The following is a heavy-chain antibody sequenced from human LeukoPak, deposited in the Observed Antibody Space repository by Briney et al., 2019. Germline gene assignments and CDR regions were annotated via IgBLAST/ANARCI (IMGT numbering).Heavy chain of an antibody. J-gene: IGHJ4*02. CDR3: ARDGGGTYQDFDY. Sequence: ASVKVSCKASGYTFTDFSIHWVRQAPGQGLEWMGWIKCDSGVTKYAEKFQGRVSMTRDTSIGTAYMDLSRLTSDDTAIYYCARDGGGTYQDFDYWGQGTLVAVSS. CDR2: IKCDSGVT. CDR1: GYTFTDFS. V-gene: IGHV1-2*02. D-gene: IGHD1-26*01.